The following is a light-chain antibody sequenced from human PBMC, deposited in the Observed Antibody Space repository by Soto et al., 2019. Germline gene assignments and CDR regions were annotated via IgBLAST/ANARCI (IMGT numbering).Light chain of an antibody. Sequence: DIQVTQSPSSLSASVGDRVTITCRASQSISNSLNWYQQKPGKAPMLLIYAASSLQTGVPSRFSGSGSGTDFTLTISSLQPEDFATYYCQQSYITPRFGPGTKVDIK. CDR2: AAS. V-gene: IGKV1-39*01. CDR3: QQSYITPR. J-gene: IGKJ3*01. CDR1: QSISNS.